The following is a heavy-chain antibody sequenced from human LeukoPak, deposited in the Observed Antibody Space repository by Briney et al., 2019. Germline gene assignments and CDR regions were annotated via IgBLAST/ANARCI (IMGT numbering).Heavy chain of an antibody. D-gene: IGHD2-15*01. Sequence: SETLSLTCTVSGGSISSYYWSWIRQSPGKALEWIGYIYYTGSTKYNPSLKSRVSISIDMSKNQFSLSLTSATAADTAVYFCARDKFPKTPGYFDHWGQGILVTVSS. J-gene: IGHJ4*02. CDR1: GGSISSYY. CDR3: ARDKFPKTPGYFDH. V-gene: IGHV4-59*01. CDR2: IYYTGST.